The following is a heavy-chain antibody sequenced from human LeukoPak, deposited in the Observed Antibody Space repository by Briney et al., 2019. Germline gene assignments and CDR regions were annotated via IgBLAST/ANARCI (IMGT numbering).Heavy chain of an antibody. CDR3: AKGEYQLLFNNFYYYYYYMDV. V-gene: IGHV3-48*03. CDR1: GFTFSSYE. D-gene: IGHD2-2*01. J-gene: IGHJ6*03. Sequence: GGSLRLSCAASGFTFSSYEMNWVRQAPGKGLEWVSYISSSGSTIYYADSVKGRFTISRDNAKNSLYLQMNSLRAEDTAVYYCAKGEYQLLFNNFYYYYYYMDVWGKGTTVTISS. CDR2: ISSSGSTI.